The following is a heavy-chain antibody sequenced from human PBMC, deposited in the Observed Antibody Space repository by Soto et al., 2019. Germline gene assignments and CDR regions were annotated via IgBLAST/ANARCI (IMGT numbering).Heavy chain of an antibody. Sequence: QVQLVQSGAEVKKPGSSVKVSCKASGGTFSSSASSWVRQAPGQGLEWMGGIIPIFGTADYAQKFQGRVTFTEDESTITAYMELSSLRSEDTAVYYCARHVPAAGYYYGMDVWGQGTTVTVAS. CDR3: ARHVPAAGYYYGMDV. V-gene: IGHV1-69*12. CDR2: IIPIFGTA. D-gene: IGHD2-2*01. CDR1: GGTFSSSA. J-gene: IGHJ6*02.